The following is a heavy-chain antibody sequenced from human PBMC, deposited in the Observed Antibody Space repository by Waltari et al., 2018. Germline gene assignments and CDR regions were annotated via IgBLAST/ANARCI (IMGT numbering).Heavy chain of an antibody. V-gene: IGHV1-8*03. CDR2: MNPNSGNT. J-gene: IGHJ4*02. D-gene: IGHD1-26*01. CDR3: ARGRKKYTGSRAATSEYYFDY. CDR1: GYTFTSYD. Sequence: QVQLVQSGAEVKKPGASVKVSCKASGYTFTSYDINWVRQATGQGREWMGWMNPNSGNTGYAQKFQGRVTITRNTSVSTAYMVLSSLRSEDTAVYYCARGRKKYTGSRAATSEYYFDYWGQGTLLTVSS.